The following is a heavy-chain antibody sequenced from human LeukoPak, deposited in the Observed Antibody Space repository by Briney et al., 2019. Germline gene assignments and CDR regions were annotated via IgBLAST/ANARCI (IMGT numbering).Heavy chain of an antibody. CDR1: GFTFSSYS. CDR2: ISSSSSYI. CDR3: ARESTMVRGVIRGSPMDV. J-gene: IGHJ6*03. Sequence: PGGSLRLSCAASGFTFSSYSMNWVRQAPGKGLEWVSSISSSSSYIYYADSVKGRFTISRDNAKNSLYLQMNSLRAEDTAVYYCARESTMVRGVIRGSPMDVWGKGTTVTVSS. V-gene: IGHV3-21*01. D-gene: IGHD3-10*01.